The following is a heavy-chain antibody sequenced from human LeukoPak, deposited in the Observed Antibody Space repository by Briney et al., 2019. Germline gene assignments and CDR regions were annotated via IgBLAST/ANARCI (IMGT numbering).Heavy chain of an antibody. CDR2: INHSGST. J-gene: IGHJ4*02. Sequence: PSETLSLTCAVYGGSFSGYYWSWIRQPPGKGLEWIGEINHSGSTNYNPSLKSRVTISVDTSKNQFSLKLNSVTAADTAVYYCARSGYSGYVTDYWGQGTLVTVSS. V-gene: IGHV4-34*01. CDR3: ARSGYSGYVTDY. D-gene: IGHD5-12*01. CDR1: GGSFSGYY.